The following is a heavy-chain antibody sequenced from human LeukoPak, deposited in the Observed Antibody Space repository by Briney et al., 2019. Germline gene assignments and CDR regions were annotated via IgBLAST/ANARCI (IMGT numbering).Heavy chain of an antibody. D-gene: IGHD3-10*01. CDR2: ISGSGGST. V-gene: IGHV3-23*01. CDR1: GFTFSSYA. CDR3: AKEGGDVLLWFGELLPRIYFDY. J-gene: IGHJ4*02. Sequence: GSLRLSCAASGFTFSSYAMSWVRQAPGKGLEWVSAISGSGGSTYYADSVKGRFTISRDNSKNTLYLQMYSLRAEDTAVYYCAKEGGDVLLWFGELLPRIYFDYWGQGTLVTVSS.